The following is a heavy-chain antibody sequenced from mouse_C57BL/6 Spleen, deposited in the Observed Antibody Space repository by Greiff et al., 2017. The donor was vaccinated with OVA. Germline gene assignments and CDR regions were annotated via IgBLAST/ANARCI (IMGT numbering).Heavy chain of an antibody. V-gene: IGHV1-64*01. Sequence: VQLQQPGAELVKPGASVKLSCKASGYTFTSYWMPWVKQRPGQGLEWIGMIHPSSGCTNYNEKFKSKATLTVDKSSSTAYMQLSSLTSEDSAVYDRGRTRMSWYFDVWGTGTTVTVSS. CDR2: IHPSSGCT. J-gene: IGHJ1*03. CDR1: GYTFTSYW. CDR3: GRTRMSWYFDV.